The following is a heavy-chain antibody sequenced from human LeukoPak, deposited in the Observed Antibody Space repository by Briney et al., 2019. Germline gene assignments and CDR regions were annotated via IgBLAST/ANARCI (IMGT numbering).Heavy chain of an antibody. CDR2: IYYSGST. J-gene: IGHJ4*02. CDR1: GGSISSSSYY. V-gene: IGHV4-39*07. CDR3: ARRDGYSSYYFDY. Sequence: SETLSLTCTVSGGSISSSSYYWGWLRQPPGKGLEWIGSIYYSGSTYYNPSLKSRVTISVDTSKNQFSLKLSSVTAADTAVYYCARRDGYSSYYFDYWGQGTLVTVSS. D-gene: IGHD5-18*01.